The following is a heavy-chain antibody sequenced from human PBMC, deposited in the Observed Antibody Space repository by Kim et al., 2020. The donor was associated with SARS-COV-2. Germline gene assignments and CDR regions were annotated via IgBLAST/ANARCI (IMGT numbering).Heavy chain of an antibody. V-gene: IGHV3-13*04. J-gene: IGHJ4*02. D-gene: IGHD6-13*01. CDR2: IGTAGDT. CDR1: GFTFSSYD. CDR3: ARFTAAGHFDY. Sequence: GGSLRLSCAASGFTFSSYDMHWVRQATGKGLEWVSAIGTAGDTYYPGSVKGRFTISRENAKNSLYLQMNSLRAGDTAVYYCARFTAAGHFDYWGQGTLVTVSS.